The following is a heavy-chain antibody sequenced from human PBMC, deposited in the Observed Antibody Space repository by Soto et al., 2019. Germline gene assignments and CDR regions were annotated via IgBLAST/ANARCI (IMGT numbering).Heavy chain of an antibody. CDR2: IIPMFGTA. V-gene: IGHV1-69*12. Sequence: QVQLVQSGAEVKKPESSVKVSCKAPGGTFSTYAISWVRQAPGQGLEWMGGIIPMFGTANYAQRFQDRVTITADESTNTVYMELSSCRSEDTAVYFCASGIQLWLRRINNGYSGWGQGTLVTVSS. J-gene: IGHJ4*02. CDR1: GGTFSTYA. CDR3: ASGIQLWLRRINNGYSG. D-gene: IGHD5-18*01.